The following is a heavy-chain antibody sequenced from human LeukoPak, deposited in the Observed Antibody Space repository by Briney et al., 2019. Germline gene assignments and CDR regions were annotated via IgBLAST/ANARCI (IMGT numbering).Heavy chain of an antibody. V-gene: IGHV1-69*13. CDR1: GGTFSSYA. D-gene: IGHD3-3*01. CDR2: IIPIFGTA. CDR3: ARRTDFWSGYYTRALAAAGNNWFDP. Sequence: VASVKVSCKASGGTFSSYAISWVRQAPGQGLEWMGGIIPIFGTANYAQKFQGRVTITADESTSTAYMELSSLRSEDTAVYYCARRTDFWSGYYTRALAAAGNNWFDPWGQGTLVTVSS. J-gene: IGHJ5*02.